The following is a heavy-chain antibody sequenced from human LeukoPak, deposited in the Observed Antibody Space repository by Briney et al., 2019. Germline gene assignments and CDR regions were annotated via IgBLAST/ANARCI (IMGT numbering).Heavy chain of an antibody. CDR3: AKDFRYSSGSYFDS. Sequence: PGRSLRLSCGASGFTFDDYAMHWVRQAPGKGLEWVSGISWNSGSIGYADSVKGRFTISRDNAKNSLYLQMNSLRAEDTALYYCAKDFRYSSGSYFDSWGQGTLVTVSS. J-gene: IGHJ4*02. V-gene: IGHV3-9*01. CDR1: GFTFDDYA. D-gene: IGHD6-19*01. CDR2: ISWNSGSI.